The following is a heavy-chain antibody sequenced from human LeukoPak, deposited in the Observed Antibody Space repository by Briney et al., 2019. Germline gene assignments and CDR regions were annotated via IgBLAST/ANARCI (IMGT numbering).Heavy chain of an antibody. V-gene: IGHV4-30-4*08. Sequence: PSQTLSLTCPVSGGSISSGDYYWSWIRQPPGRGLEWIGYNYCSGSTYYNPSLKSRINISVDTSKNQFSLKLSSVTAADTAVYYCARGVVPYYYYYYMDVWGKGTTVTVSS. CDR3: ARGVVPYYYYYYMDV. CDR1: GGSISSGDYY. J-gene: IGHJ6*03. CDR2: NYCSGST. D-gene: IGHD2-15*01.